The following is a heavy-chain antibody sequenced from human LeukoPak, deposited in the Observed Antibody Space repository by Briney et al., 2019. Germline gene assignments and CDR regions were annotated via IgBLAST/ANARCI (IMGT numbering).Heavy chain of an antibody. Sequence: PSETLSLTCTVSGGSITSHYWSWIRQPPGKGLEWIGFVYYIGTTRYNPSLKSRVTMSVDTTRNQFSLNLNSVTAADTAVYFCPRDRGIASALDVWGKGTTVTASS. J-gene: IGHJ6*04. CDR3: PRDRGIASALDV. CDR1: GGSITSHY. CDR2: VYYIGTT. V-gene: IGHV4-59*11. D-gene: IGHD6-13*01.